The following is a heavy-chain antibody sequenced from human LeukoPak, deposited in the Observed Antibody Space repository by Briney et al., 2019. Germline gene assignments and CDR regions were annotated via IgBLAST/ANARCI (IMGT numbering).Heavy chain of an antibody. CDR1: DGSISSHY. V-gene: IGHV4-59*08. CDR3: ARPHSSGWYGVYDI. J-gene: IGHJ3*02. CDR2: FAYSGTT. D-gene: IGHD6-19*01. Sequence: SETLSLTCTVSDGSISSHYWSWIRQPPGKGLEWIGHFAYSGTTSYNASLKSRVTISVDTSKNQFSLTLTSVTAAGTAVYYCARPHSSGWYGVYDIWGQGTMVTVSS.